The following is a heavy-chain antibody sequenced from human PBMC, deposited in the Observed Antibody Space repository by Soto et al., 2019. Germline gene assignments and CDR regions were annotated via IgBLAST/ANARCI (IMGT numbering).Heavy chain of an antibody. CDR3: ARVGYCNTTNCLFYYYHYGMDV. D-gene: IGHD2-2*01. V-gene: IGHV1-69*01. Sequence: QVQLVQSGAEVKKPGSSVKVSCKASGDSFNSYAISWVRQAPGQGLEWMGGIIPIFHTANHAQKFQSRVTMTADESASTAYMELSGLRSEDPDVYYCARVGYCNTTNCLFYYYHYGMDVWGQGTTVTVS. CDR2: IIPIFHTA. CDR1: GDSFNSYA. J-gene: IGHJ6*02.